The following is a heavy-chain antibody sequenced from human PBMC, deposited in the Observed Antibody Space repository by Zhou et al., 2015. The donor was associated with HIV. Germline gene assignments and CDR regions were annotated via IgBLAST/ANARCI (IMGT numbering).Heavy chain of an antibody. CDR3: ARDPTPGGWNDGSRDAFDI. CDR1: GYTFTSYY. V-gene: IGHV1-46*01. CDR2: INPSGGST. D-gene: IGHD1-1*01. J-gene: IGHJ3*02. Sequence: QVQLVQSGAEVKKPGASVKVSCKASGYTFTSYYMHWVRQAPGQGLEWMGIINPSGGSTSYAQKFQGRVTMTRDTSTSTVYMELSSLRSEDTAVYYCARDPTPGGWNDGSRDAFDIWGQGTMVTVSS.